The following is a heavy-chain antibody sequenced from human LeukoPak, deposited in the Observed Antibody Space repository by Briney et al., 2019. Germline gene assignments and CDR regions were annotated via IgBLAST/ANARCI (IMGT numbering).Heavy chain of an antibody. J-gene: IGHJ6*02. D-gene: IGHD3-10*01. CDR2: ISYDGSNK. Sequence: GGSLRLSCAASGFTFSSYGMHWVRQAPGKGLEWVAVISYDGSNKYYADSVKGRFTISRDNSKNTLYLQMNSLRAEDTAVYYCAKSLYYYGSGSYGYYGMDVWGQGTTVTVSS. CDR1: GFTFSSYG. CDR3: AKSLYYYGSGSYGYYGMDV. V-gene: IGHV3-30*18.